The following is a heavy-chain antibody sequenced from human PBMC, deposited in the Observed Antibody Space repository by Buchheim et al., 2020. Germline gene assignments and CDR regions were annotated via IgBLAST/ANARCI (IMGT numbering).Heavy chain of an antibody. CDR1: GGSISSYY. Sequence: QVQLQESGPGLVKPSETLSLTCTVSGGSISSYYWSWIRQPPGKGLEWIGYIYYSGSTNYNPSLKSRVTISVDTSKNQFSLKLSSVTAADTAVYYCARVGGSGYYTYYYYYGMDVWGQGTT. CDR3: ARVGGSGYYTYYYYYGMDV. D-gene: IGHD3-22*01. CDR2: IYYSGST. V-gene: IGHV4-59*01. J-gene: IGHJ6*02.